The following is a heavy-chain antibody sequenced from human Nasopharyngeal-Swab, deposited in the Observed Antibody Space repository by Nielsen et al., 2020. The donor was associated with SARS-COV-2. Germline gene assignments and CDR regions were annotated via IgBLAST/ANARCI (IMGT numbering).Heavy chain of an antibody. V-gene: IGHV3-7*01. CDR3: ARDWSRAADV. CDR2: INPDGSEK. D-gene: IGHD2-15*01. Sequence: GESLKISCAASGFTFRRLWMSWVRQVPGKGLEWVADINPDGSEKFYVDSVKGRFTISRDNAKNSMSLQMNSLRVEDTAVYYCARDWSRAADVWGQGTMVTVSS. CDR1: GFTFRRLW. J-gene: IGHJ3*01.